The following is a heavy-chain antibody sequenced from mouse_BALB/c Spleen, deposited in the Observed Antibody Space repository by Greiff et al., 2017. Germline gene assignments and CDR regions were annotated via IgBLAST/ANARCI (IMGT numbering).Heavy chain of an antibody. V-gene: IGHV5-6-3*01. CDR2: INSNGGST. J-gene: IGHJ3*01. Sequence: EVQRVESGGGLVQPGGSLKLSCAASGFTFSSYGMSWVRQTPDKRLELVATINSNGGSTYYPDSVKGRFTISRDNAKNTLYLQMSSLKSEDTAMYYCARDPRTGAFAYWGQGTLVTVSA. D-gene: IGHD4-1*01. CDR3: ARDPRTGAFAY. CDR1: GFTFSSYG.